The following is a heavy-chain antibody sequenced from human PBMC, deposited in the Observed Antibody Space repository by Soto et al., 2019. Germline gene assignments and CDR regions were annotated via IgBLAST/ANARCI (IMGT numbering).Heavy chain of an antibody. CDR1: GGSISDYS. V-gene: IGHV4-4*07. Sequence: SETRSLTCIVSGGSISDYSCIWIRQPAGKELEWIGRIYSDGTTNYNPSLKGRGTMSVDTSKKQISLKLTSVTAADTAMYYCARDRGYRSGSFGSWGQGVLVTVSS. D-gene: IGHD5-18*01. CDR2: IYSDGTT. J-gene: IGHJ5*02. CDR3: ARDRGYRSGSFGS.